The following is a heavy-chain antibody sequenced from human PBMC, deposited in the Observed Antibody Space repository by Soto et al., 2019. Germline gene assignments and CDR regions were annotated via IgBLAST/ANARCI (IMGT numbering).Heavy chain of an antibody. CDR1: GYTLPELS. J-gene: IGHJ6*03. CDR2: FDPEDGET. D-gene: IGHD2-2*01. CDR3: ATWEYIAVTTGANYYYYMDV. Sequence: ASVKVSCKVSGYTLPELSMHWVRQAPGKGLEWMGGFDPEDGETIYAQKFQGRVTMTEDTSTDTAYMELSSLRSEDTAVYYCATWEYIAVTTGANYYYYMDVWRKGTTVTVSS. V-gene: IGHV1-24*01.